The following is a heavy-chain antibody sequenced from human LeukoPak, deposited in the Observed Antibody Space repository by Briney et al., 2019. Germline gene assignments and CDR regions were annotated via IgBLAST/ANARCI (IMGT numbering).Heavy chain of an antibody. CDR1: GFTFSSFA. J-gene: IGHJ4*02. CDR2: ISGSGTNT. CDR3: AKSNTAMVTPSLNYFDY. V-gene: IGHV3-23*01. Sequence: GGSLRLSCTAPGFTFSSFAMSWVRQAPGKGLEWVSGISGSGTNTYYADSVKGRFTISRDNSKNTLYLQMNSLRAEDTAVYYCAKSNTAMVTPSLNYFDYWGQGTLVTVSS. D-gene: IGHD5-18*01.